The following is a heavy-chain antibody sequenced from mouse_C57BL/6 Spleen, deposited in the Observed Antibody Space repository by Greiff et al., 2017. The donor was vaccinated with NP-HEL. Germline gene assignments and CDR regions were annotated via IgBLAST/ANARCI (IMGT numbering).Heavy chain of an antibody. V-gene: IGHV5-16*01. D-gene: IGHD1-1*02. CDR3: ARDAMDY. CDR2: INYDGSST. J-gene: IGHJ2*01. CDR1: GFTFSDYY. Sequence: EVKVVESEGGLVQPGSSMKLSCTASGFTFSDYYMAWVRQVPEKGLEWVANINYDGSSTYYLDSLKSRFIISRDNAKNILYLQMSSLKSEDTATYYCARDAMDYWGQGTTLTVSS.